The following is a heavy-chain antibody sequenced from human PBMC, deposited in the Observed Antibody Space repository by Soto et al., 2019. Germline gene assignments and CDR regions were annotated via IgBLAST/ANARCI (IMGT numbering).Heavy chain of an antibody. Sequence: VASVEVSCKASGGTFSSYAISWVRQAPGQGLEWMGGIIPIFGTANYAQKFQGRVTITADKSTSTAYMELSSLRSEDTAVYYCARGGVLYDSSGYYSAYWGQGTLVTV. D-gene: IGHD3-22*01. CDR3: ARGGVLYDSSGYYSAY. V-gene: IGHV1-69*06. CDR1: GGTFSSYA. J-gene: IGHJ4*02. CDR2: IIPIFGTA.